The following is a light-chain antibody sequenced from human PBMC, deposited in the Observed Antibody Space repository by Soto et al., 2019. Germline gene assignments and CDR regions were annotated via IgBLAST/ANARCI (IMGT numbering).Light chain of an antibody. V-gene: IGLV1-51*01. J-gene: IGLJ2*01. CDR1: SSNIGNNY. CDR3: GTWDSSLSAVV. CDR2: DNN. Sequence: QSVLTQPHSVSAAPGQEVTISGSGRSSNIGNNYVSWYQQLPGTAPKLLIYDNNKRPSGIPDRFSGSKSGTSATLGITGLQTGDQADYYCGTWDSSLSAVVFGGGTKLTVL.